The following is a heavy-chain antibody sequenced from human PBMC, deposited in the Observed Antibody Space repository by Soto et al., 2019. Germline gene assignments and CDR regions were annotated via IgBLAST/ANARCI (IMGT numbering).Heavy chain of an antibody. Sequence: GGSLRLSCAASGFTFSSYWMHWVRQAPGKGLVWVSRINTDGSSTSYVDSVKGRFTISRDNAKNTLYLQVNSLSVEDTAVYYCARRGQEGPGLAHWGQGTLVTGSS. J-gene: IGHJ4*01. CDR3: ARRGQEGPGLAH. V-gene: IGHV3-74*01. CDR2: INTDGSST. CDR1: GFTFSSYW.